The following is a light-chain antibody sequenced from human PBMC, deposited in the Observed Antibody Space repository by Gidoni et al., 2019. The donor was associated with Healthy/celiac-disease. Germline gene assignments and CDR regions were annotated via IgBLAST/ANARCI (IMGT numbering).Light chain of an antibody. CDR2: AAS. CDR1: QSISSY. J-gene: IGKJ2*01. Sequence: DIQMTQSPSSLSASVGDRVTITCRASQSISSYLNWYQQKPGKAPKLLIYAASSLQSGVPSRFSGSGSGTDFTLTISSLQPEDCATYYCQQSYSTPRTLGQGTKLEIK. V-gene: IGKV1-39*01. CDR3: QQSYSTPRT.